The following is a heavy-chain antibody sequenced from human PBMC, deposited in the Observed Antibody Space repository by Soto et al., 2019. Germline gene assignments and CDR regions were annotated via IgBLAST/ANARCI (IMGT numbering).Heavy chain of an antibody. CDR2: IIPILGIA. Sequence: QVQLVQSGAEVKKPGSSVKVSCKASGGTFSSYTISWVRQAPGQGREWMGRIIPILGIANHAQKFQGRVTITADKSTSTAYMALSSLSSEDTAVYYCARHGDYYDSRGYYFDYWCQGTLVTVSS. J-gene: IGHJ4*02. V-gene: IGHV1-69*02. CDR3: ARHGDYYDSRGYYFDY. D-gene: IGHD3-22*01. CDR1: GGTFSSYT.